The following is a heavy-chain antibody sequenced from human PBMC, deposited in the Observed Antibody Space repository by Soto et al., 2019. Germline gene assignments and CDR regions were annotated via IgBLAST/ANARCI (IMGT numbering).Heavy chain of an antibody. Sequence: QVQLVQSGAEVKKPGSSVKVSCKASGGTFGSYAISWVRQAPGQGLEWMGGIIPISGTANYALKFQGRVTITADESTSTVYMELSSLRSEDTAVYFCARSQGSSTSLEIYYYYYYGMDVWGQGTTVTVSS. J-gene: IGHJ6*02. V-gene: IGHV1-69*01. D-gene: IGHD2-2*01. CDR3: ARSQGSSTSLEIYYYYYYGMDV. CDR2: IIPISGTA. CDR1: GGTFGSYA.